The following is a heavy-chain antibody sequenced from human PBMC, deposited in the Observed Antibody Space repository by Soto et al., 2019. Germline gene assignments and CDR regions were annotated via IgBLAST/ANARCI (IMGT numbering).Heavy chain of an antibody. D-gene: IGHD2-2*01. CDR1: GYTFTSYY. J-gene: IGHJ5*02. Sequence: QVQLVQSGAEVKKPGASVKVSCKASGYTFTSYYMHWVRQAPGQGLEWMGIINPSGGSTSYAQKFAGRVTMTRDTSTRTVYMGLSSLRSEDTAVYYCAREELCSSTSCLTGTTNGNWFDPWGQGTLVTVSS. CDR2: INPSGGST. V-gene: IGHV1-46*03. CDR3: AREELCSSTSCLTGTTNGNWFDP.